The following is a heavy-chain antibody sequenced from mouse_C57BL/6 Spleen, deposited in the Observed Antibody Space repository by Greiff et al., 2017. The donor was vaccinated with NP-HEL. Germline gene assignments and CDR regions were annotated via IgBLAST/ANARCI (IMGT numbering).Heavy chain of an antibody. Sequence: VKLMESGAELVKPGASVKISCKASGYAFSSYWMNWVKQRPGKGLEWIGQIYPGDGDTNYNGKFKGKATLTADKSSSTAYMQLSSLTSEDSAVYFCARSELTGTGWYFDVWGTGTTVTVSS. V-gene: IGHV1-80*01. CDR3: ARSELTGTGWYFDV. D-gene: IGHD4-1*01. J-gene: IGHJ1*03. CDR1: GYAFSSYW. CDR2: IYPGDGDT.